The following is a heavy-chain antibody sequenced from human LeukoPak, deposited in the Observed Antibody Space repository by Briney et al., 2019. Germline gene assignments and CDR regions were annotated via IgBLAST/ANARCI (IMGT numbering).Heavy chain of an antibody. CDR3: ARDLSRTYYYDSSGYLRPSPLAGPFDP. J-gene: IGHJ5*02. CDR1: GGSISSYY. D-gene: IGHD3-22*01. CDR2: IYYSGST. Sequence: PSQTLSLTCTVSGGSISSYYWSWIRQPPGKGLEWIGYIYYSGSTNYNPSLKSRVTISVDTSKNQFSLKLSSVTAADTAVYYCARDLSRTYYYDSSGYLRPSPLAGPFDPWGQGTLVTVSS. V-gene: IGHV4-59*01.